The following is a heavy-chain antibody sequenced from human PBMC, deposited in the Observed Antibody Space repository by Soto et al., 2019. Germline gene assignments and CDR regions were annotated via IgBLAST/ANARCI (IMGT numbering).Heavy chain of an antibody. D-gene: IGHD3-10*01. CDR2: ISAYNGNT. J-gene: IGHJ4*02. V-gene: IGHV1-18*01. CDR3: ARSAVGGSGSYSRPFDY. Sequence: ASVKVSCKASGYTFTSYGISWVRQAPGQGLEWMGWISAYNGNTNYAQKVQGRVTMTTDTSTSTAYMELRSLRSDDTAVYYCARSAVGGSGSYSRPFDYWGQGTLVTV. CDR1: GYTFTSYG.